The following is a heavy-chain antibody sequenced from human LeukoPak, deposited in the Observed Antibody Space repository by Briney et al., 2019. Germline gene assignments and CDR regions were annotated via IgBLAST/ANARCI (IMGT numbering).Heavy chain of an antibody. CDR3: ARGVGDLGDY. V-gene: IGHV1-8*01. Sequence: ASVKVSCKASGYTFTSYHINGVRQATGQGLEWMGWMSPNSGNTDYAQKFQGRVTMTRDTSINAAYMELSSLRSEDTAVYYCARGVGDLGDYWGQGTLVTVSS. J-gene: IGHJ4*02. CDR2: MSPNSGNT. CDR1: GYTFTSYH. D-gene: IGHD3-16*01.